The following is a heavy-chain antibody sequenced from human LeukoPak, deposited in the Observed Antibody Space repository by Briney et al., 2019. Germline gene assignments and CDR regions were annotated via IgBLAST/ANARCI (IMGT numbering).Heavy chain of an antibody. Sequence: PSETLSLTCTVSGVSISSYYWSWIRQPPGKGLEWFGYIYYSGSTNYNPSLKSRVTISVDTSKNQFSLKLSSVTAADTAVYYCARGTWHYDFWSGYLNYFDYWGQGTLVAVSS. V-gene: IGHV4-59*01. D-gene: IGHD3-3*01. J-gene: IGHJ4*02. CDR2: IYYSGST. CDR1: GVSISSYY. CDR3: ARGTWHYDFWSGYLNYFDY.